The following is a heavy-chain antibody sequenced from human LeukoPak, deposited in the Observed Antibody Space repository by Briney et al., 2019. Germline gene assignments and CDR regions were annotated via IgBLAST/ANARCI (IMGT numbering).Heavy chain of an antibody. CDR2: IYYSGST. J-gene: IGHJ4*01. CDR1: GGSISSYY. D-gene: IGHD1-14*01. V-gene: IGHV4-59*01. Sequence: SETLSLTCTVSGGSISSYYWSWIRQPPGKGLEWIGYIYYSGSTNYNPSLKSRVTISVDTSKNQFSLKLSSVTAADTAVYYCARGGGTSDRRYFDYWGQEPWSPSPQ. CDR3: ARGGGTSDRRYFDY.